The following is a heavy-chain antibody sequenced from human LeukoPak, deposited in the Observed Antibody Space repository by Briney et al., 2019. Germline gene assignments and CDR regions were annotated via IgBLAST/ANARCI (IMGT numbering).Heavy chain of an antibody. V-gene: IGHV3-30*18. Sequence: PGGSLRLSCAASGFTFSSYGMHWVRQAPGKGLEWVGVISYDGSNKYYADSVKGRFTISRDNSKNTLYLQMNSLRAEDTAVYYCVKLWGDYGDPRATFDYWGQGTLVTVSS. CDR2: ISYDGSNK. J-gene: IGHJ4*02. CDR3: VKLWGDYGDPRATFDY. D-gene: IGHD4-17*01. CDR1: GFTFSSYG.